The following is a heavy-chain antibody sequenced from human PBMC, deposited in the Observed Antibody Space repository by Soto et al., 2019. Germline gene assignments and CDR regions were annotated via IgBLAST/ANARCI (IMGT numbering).Heavy chain of an antibody. J-gene: IGHJ6*02. CDR2: INPNSGGT. D-gene: IGHD2-2*01. V-gene: IGHV1-2*02. CDR3: AIYCSSTSCYPYYYYGMDV. CDR1: GYTFTGYY. Sequence: GASVKVSCKASGYTFTGYYMHWVRQAPGQGLEWMGWINPNSGGTNYAQKFQGRVTMTRDTSISTAYMELSRLRSDDTAVYYCAIYCSSTSCYPYYYYGMDVWGQGTTVTVSS.